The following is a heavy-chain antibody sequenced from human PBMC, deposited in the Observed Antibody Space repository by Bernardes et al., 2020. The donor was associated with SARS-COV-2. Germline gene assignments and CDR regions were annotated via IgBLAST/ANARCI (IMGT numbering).Heavy chain of an antibody. CDR3: ARGDIDFWSGYYNTYYGMDV. D-gene: IGHD3-3*01. V-gene: IGHV3-72*01. J-gene: IGHJ6*02. CDR1: GFTFSDHY. Sequence: ALRLSCAASGFTFSDHYMDWVRQAPGKGLEWVGRTRNKANSYTTEYAASVKGRFTISRDDSKNSLYLQMNSLKTEDTAVYYCARGDIDFWSGYYNTYYGMDVWGQGTTVTGS. CDR2: TRNKANSYTT.